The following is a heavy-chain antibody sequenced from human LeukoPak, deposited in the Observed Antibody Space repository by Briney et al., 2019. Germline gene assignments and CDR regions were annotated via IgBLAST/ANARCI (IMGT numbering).Heavy chain of an antibody. CDR2: IYYSGST. J-gene: IGHJ4*02. Sequence: PSETLSLTCTVSGGSISSSSYYWGWFRQPPGKGLVWIESIYYSGSTYYNPSLKSRVTISVDTSKNQFSLKLSSVTAADTAVYYCARGVVPADPALAADYWGQGTLVTVSS. V-gene: IGHV4-39*01. CDR1: GGSISSSSYY. CDR3: ARGVVPADPALAADY. D-gene: IGHD2-2*01.